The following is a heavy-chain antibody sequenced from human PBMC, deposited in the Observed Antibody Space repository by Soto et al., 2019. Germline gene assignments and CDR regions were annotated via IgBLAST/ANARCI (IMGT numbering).Heavy chain of an antibody. CDR3: ARRDYDILTGPDY. J-gene: IGHJ4*02. D-gene: IGHD3-9*01. Sequence: PGESLKISCTGSGYRFTRYWIGWVRQMPGKGLEWMGIIYPGDSDTRYSPSFQGQVTISADKSISTAYLQWSSLKASDTAMYYCARRDYDILTGPDYWGQGTLVTVSS. V-gene: IGHV5-51*01. CDR1: GYRFTRYW. CDR2: IYPGDSDT.